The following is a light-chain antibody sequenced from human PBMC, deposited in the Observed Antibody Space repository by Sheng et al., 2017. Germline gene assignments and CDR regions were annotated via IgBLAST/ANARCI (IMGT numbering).Light chain of an antibody. Sequence: QSVLTQPPSVSGALGQRVTISCIGTSSNIGTGYDVHWYQQFPGRAPKLLIYGNRDRPSGVPDRFSGSKSGTSASLTITGLQAGDEAVYYCQSYDSRLNGPVLFGGGTKLTVL. CDR3: QSYDSRLNGPVL. CDR2: GNR. CDR1: SSNIGTGYD. V-gene: IGLV1-40*01. J-gene: IGLJ2*01.